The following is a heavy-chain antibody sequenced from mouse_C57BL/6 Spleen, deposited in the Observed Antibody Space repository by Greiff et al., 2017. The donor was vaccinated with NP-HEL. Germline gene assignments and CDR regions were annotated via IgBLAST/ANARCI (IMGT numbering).Heavy chain of an antibody. CDR1: GYSITSGYY. D-gene: IGHD2-3*01. CDR2: ISYDGSN. Sequence: EVKLQESGPGLVKPSQSLSLTCSVTGYSITSGYYWNWIRQFPGNKLEWMGYISYDGSNNYNPSLKNRISITRDTSKNQFFLKLNSVTTEDTATYYCAREGWDYWYFDVWGTGTTVTVSS. J-gene: IGHJ1*03. CDR3: AREGWDYWYFDV. V-gene: IGHV3-6*01.